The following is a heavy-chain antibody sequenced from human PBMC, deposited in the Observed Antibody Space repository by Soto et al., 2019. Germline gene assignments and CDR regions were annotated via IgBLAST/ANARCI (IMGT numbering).Heavy chain of an antibody. CDR1: GFTFSSYS. CDR2: ISSSSSTI. CDR3: AREYGGYYSDY. Sequence: EVQLVESGGGLVQPGGSLRLSCAASGFTFSSYSMNWVRQAPGKGLEWVSYISSSSSTIYYADSVKGRFTISRDNAKNSLYLQMNRRRAEDTAVYYCAREYGGYYSDYWGPGTLFTVSS. V-gene: IGHV3-48*01. D-gene: IGHD3-22*01. J-gene: IGHJ4*02.